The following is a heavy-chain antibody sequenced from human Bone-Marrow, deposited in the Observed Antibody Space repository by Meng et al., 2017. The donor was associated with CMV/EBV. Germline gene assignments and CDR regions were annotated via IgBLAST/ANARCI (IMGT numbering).Heavy chain of an antibody. Sequence: SETLSLTCTVSGGSISSYYWSWIRQPPGKGLEWIGYIYYSGSTNYNPSLKSRVTISVDTSKNQFSLKLSSVTAADTAVYYCARPLEHSSSSKRGNYYYYYGMDVWGQGTTVTVSS. J-gene: IGHJ6*02. D-gene: IGHD6-6*01. CDR3: ARPLEHSSSSKRGNYYYYYGMDV. V-gene: IGHV4-59*01. CDR1: GGSISSYY. CDR2: IYYSGST.